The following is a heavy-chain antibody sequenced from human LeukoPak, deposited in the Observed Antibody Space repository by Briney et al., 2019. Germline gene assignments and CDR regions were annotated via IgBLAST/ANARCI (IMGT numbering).Heavy chain of an antibody. Sequence: PSETLSLTCTVSGGSISTYYWSWIRQPPGKGLEWVGFMCYTGSTNYNPSLKSRVTISVDTSKNQFSLKLSSVTAADTAVYHCVRLQPNTGEWAFDIWGQGTMVTVSS. D-gene: IGHD1-1*01. V-gene: IGHV4-59*01. CDR3: VRLQPNTGEWAFDI. CDR2: MCYTGST. CDR1: GGSISTYY. J-gene: IGHJ3*02.